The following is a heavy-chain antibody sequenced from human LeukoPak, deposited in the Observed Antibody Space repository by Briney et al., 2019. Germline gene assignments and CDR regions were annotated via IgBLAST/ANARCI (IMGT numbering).Heavy chain of an antibody. V-gene: IGHV2-70*11. CDR3: ARSDTVTIFDY. Sequence: SGPTLVNPTQTLTLTCTFSGFSLSTGGMCVHWIRQPLGKAPEWLGRIDWSDNKYYSTSLKTRLSVSKDTSKNQVVLTMANMDSVDTAAYYCARSDTVTIFDYWGQGTLVTVSS. J-gene: IGHJ4*02. CDR2: IDWSDNK. CDR1: GFSLSTGGMC. D-gene: IGHD4-17*01.